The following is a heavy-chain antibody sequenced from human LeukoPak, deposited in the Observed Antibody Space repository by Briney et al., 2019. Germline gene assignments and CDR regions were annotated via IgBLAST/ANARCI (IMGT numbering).Heavy chain of an antibody. CDR1: GGSTSSYY. J-gene: IGHJ4*02. CDR2: IYTSGSP. CDR3: ARLRYHYGSGSSYYFDY. V-gene: IGHV4-4*09. Sequence: PSETPSLTCTVSGGSTSSYYWSWIRQPPGKGLEGIGYIYTSGSPNYNPSLRGRVTISLDTCKNKFSLKLTSVTAADTPVYHCARLRYHYGSGSSYYFDYWGQGTLVTVSS. D-gene: IGHD3-10*01.